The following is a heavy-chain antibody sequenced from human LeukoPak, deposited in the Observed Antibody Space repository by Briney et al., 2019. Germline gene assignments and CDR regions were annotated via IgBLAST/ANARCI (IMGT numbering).Heavy chain of an antibody. J-gene: IGHJ4*02. CDR2: IKQDGSEK. V-gene: IGHV3-7*01. Sequence: GGSLRLSCAASGFTFSSYWRSWVRQAPGKGLEWVANIKQDGSEKYYVDSVKGRFTISRYNTKNSLYLQIDSLRAEDPAVYYCARDRCRGGSCYPGGYWGQGTLVTVSS. CDR1: GFTFSSYW. CDR3: ARDRCRGGSCYPGGY. D-gene: IGHD2-15*01.